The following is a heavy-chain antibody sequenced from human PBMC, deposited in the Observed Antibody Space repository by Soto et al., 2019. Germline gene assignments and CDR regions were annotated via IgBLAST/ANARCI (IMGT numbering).Heavy chain of an antibody. CDR2: IIPIFGTA. CDR1: GCTFSSYA. CDR3: AGPPELTRIYYYYGMDV. J-gene: IGHJ6*02. V-gene: IGHV1-69*13. Sequence: SVTVSCKASGCTFSSYAISWVRQAPGQGLEWMGGIIPIFGTANYAQKFQGRVTITADESTSTAYMELSSLRSEDTAVYYCAGPPELTRIYYYYGMDVWGQGTTVTVSS. D-gene: IGHD1-7*01.